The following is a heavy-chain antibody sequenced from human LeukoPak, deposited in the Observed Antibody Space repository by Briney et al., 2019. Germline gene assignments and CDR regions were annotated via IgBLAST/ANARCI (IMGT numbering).Heavy chain of an antibody. J-gene: IGHJ5*02. CDR1: GGSISSTSYY. V-gene: IGHV4-39*07. Sequence: SETLSLTCTVSGGSISSTSYYWGWIRQPPGKGLEWIGSIYYSGSTYYNPSLKSRVTISVDTSKNQFSLKLSSVTAADTAVYYCARLLNQLAAFDPWGQGTLVTVSS. CDR3: ARLLNQLAAFDP. CDR2: IYYSGST. D-gene: IGHD2-15*01.